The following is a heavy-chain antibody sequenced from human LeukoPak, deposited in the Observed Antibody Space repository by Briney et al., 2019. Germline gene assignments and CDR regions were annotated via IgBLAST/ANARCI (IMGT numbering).Heavy chain of an antibody. J-gene: IGHJ1*01. Sequence: GGSLRLSCAASGFTFSSYAMSWVRQAPGKGLEWVSGISASGGGTYYADSVKSRFTISRDNSKNTLYLQMNSLRAEDTAVYYCAKGEYSSSWYAEYFQHWGQGTLVTVSS. CDR1: GFTFSSYA. V-gene: IGHV3-23*01. CDR3: AKGEYSSSWYAEYFQH. D-gene: IGHD6-13*01. CDR2: ISASGGGT.